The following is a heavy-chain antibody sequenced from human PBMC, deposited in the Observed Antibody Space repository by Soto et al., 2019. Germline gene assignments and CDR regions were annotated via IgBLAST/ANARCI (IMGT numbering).Heavy chain of an antibody. D-gene: IGHD2-2*01. CDR3: ARRYSTNGDYFDY. CDR2: IYSGGRT. J-gene: IGHJ4*01. Sequence: GGSLRLSCAASGFTVSSNYMNWVRQAPGKGLEWVSVIYSGGRTYYADSVKGRFTISRDNSKNTLYLQMNSLRAEDTAVYYCARRYSTNGDYFDYWGHGTLVTVSS. V-gene: IGHV3-66*01. CDR1: GFTVSSNY.